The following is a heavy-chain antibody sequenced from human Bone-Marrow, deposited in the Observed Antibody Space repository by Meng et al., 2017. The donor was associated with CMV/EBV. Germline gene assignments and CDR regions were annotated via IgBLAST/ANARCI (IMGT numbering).Heavy chain of an antibody. D-gene: IGHD2-2*01. Sequence: GESLKISCAASGFTFSSYSMNWVRQAPGKGLEWVSYISSSSSTIYYADSVKGRFTISRDNAKNSLYLQMNSLRAEDTAVYYCARADCSSTSCPRVYYYYGMDVWGQGTTVIVSS. CDR1: GFTFSSYS. CDR3: ARADCSSTSCPRVYYYYGMDV. V-gene: IGHV3-48*04. CDR2: ISSSSSTI. J-gene: IGHJ6*02.